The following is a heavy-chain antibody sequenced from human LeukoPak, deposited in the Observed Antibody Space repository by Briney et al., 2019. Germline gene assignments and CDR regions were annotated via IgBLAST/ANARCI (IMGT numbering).Heavy chain of an antibody. CDR3: ARVTRPQKTYYFDY. Sequence: PSETLSLTCAVSGASISNYYWSWIRQHPGKGLEWIGYIYYSGSTYYNPSLKSRVTISVDTSKNQFSLKLSSVTAADTAAYYCARVTRPQKTYYFDYWGQGTLVTVSS. V-gene: IGHV4-31*11. D-gene: IGHD6-6*01. J-gene: IGHJ4*02. CDR1: GASISNYY. CDR2: IYYSGST.